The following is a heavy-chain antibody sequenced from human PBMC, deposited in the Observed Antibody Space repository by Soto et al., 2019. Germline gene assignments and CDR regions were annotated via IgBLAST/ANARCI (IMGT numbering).Heavy chain of an antibody. Sequence: SETLSLTCTVSCGSISSYYWSWIRQPPGKGLEWIGYIYYSGSTNYNPSLKSRVTISVDTSKNQFSLKLSSVTAADTAVYYCARVNYSSSSYFDYWGQGTLVTVSS. CDR3: ARVNYSSSSYFDY. V-gene: IGHV4-59*01. D-gene: IGHD6-6*01. CDR1: CGSISSYY. CDR2: IYYSGST. J-gene: IGHJ4*02.